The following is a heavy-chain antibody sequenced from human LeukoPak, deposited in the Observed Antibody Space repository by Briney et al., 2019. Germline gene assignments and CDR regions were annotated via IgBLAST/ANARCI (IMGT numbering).Heavy chain of an antibody. D-gene: IGHD2-8*01. CDR2: INPNSGGP. V-gene: IGHV1-2*02. CDR1: GDTFTAHY. J-gene: IGHJ6*03. Sequence: AAVKVSCKPSGDTFTAHYIHWVRHAPGQSFEWMVWINPNSGGPNYTQKFQGRVTMTRDKSINTAYMELSRLTSGDTAVYYCVRVGYCTYGVCYAMDLWGKGTTVTVSS. CDR3: VRVGYCTYGVCYAMDL.